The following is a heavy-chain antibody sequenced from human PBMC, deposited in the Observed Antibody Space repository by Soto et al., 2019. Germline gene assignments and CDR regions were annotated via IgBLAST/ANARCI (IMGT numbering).Heavy chain of an antibody. D-gene: IGHD3-22*01. Sequence: SETLSLTCTVSGGSISSYYWSWIRQPPGKGLERIGYIYYSGSTKYNPSLKSRVTISVDTSKNQFSLRLTSVTAADTAVYYCARLGGYYQAFDSWGQGTLVTVSS. J-gene: IGHJ4*02. CDR3: ARLGGYYQAFDS. V-gene: IGHV4-59*08. CDR2: IYYSGST. CDR1: GGSISSYY.